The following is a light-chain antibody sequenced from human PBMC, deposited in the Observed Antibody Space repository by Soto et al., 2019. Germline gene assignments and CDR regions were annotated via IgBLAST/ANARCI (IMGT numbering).Light chain of an antibody. Sequence: VLTQAPTTLSLSPGERATLSYRASQSIHTSLAWYQQKSDKPPRLVIYDSTLRANGVPDRFGGSRSGTEFTLTINSLEPEDFAVYYCQQRNVWPPITFGQGTRLEIK. J-gene: IGKJ5*01. CDR1: QSIHTS. CDR2: DST. CDR3: QQRNVWPPIT. V-gene: IGKV3-11*01.